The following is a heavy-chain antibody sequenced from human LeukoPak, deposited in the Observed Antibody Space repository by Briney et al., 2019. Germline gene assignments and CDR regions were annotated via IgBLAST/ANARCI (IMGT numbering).Heavy chain of an antibody. Sequence: SETLSLTCTVSGGSISPYYWSWIRQPPGKGLEWIGYVSYSGNTNYNPALKSRVTISVGTSKNKLSLKLTSLTAADTAVYYCARHVDYGGNAGYYYFYMDVCGKGTTVTVSS. V-gene: IGHV4-59*08. CDR1: GGSISPYY. CDR2: VSYSGNT. CDR3: ARHVDYGGNAGYYYFYMDV. D-gene: IGHD4-23*01. J-gene: IGHJ6*03.